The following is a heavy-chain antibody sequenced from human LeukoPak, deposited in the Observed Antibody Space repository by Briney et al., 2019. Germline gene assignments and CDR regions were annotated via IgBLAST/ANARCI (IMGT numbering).Heavy chain of an antibody. V-gene: IGHV1-18*01. Sequence: SSVKVSCKASGYTFTSYGISWVRQAPGQGIEWMGWISAYNGNTNYAQKLQGRVTMTTDTSTSTAYMELRSLRSDDKAVYYCARDGTQYCSSTSCYPWDYWGQGTLVTVSS. J-gene: IGHJ4*02. D-gene: IGHD2-2*01. CDR2: ISAYNGNT. CDR1: GYTFTSYG. CDR3: ARDGTQYCSSTSCYPWDY.